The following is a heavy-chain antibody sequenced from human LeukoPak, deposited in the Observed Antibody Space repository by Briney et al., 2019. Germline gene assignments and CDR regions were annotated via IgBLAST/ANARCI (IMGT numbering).Heavy chain of an antibody. Sequence: PGGSLRLSCAASGFTFSSYAMSWVRQAPGKGLEWVSAISGSGGSTYYADSVKGRFTISRDNSKNTLYLQMNSLRAEDTAVYYCATQRSITMVRGVIIQKVDYWGQGTLVTVSS. CDR2: ISGSGGST. D-gene: IGHD3-10*01. CDR3: ATQRSITMVRGVIIQKVDY. J-gene: IGHJ4*02. V-gene: IGHV3-23*01. CDR1: GFTFSSYA.